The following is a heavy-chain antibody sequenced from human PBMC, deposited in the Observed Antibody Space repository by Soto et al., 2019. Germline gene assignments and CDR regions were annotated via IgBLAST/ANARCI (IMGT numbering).Heavy chain of an antibody. CDR2: ISYDGSNK. Sequence: QVQLVESGGGVVQPGRSLRLSCAASGFTFSSYAMHWVRQAPGKGLEWVAVISYDGSNKYYADSVKGRFTISRDNSKNTLYLQMNSLRAEDTAVYYCARGASSGWIGGIFYNWFDPWGHGTLVTVSS. D-gene: IGHD6-19*01. J-gene: IGHJ5*02. CDR1: GFTFSSYA. CDR3: ARGASSGWIGGIFYNWFDP. V-gene: IGHV3-30-3*01.